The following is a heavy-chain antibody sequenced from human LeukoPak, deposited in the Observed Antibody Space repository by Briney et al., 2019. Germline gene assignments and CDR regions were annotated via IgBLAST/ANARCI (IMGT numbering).Heavy chain of an antibody. CDR1: GFTFSSYS. D-gene: IGHD3-22*01. Sequence: PGGSLRLSCAASGFTFSSYSMNWVRQAPGVGLEWVSAIDGGGGSTWHADSVKGRFTISRDNSKNTLYMQMNSLRAEDTAVYYCAKDFYDNSGSRYDYWGQGTLVTVSS. V-gene: IGHV3-23*01. J-gene: IGHJ4*02. CDR2: IDGGGGST. CDR3: AKDFYDNSGSRYDY.